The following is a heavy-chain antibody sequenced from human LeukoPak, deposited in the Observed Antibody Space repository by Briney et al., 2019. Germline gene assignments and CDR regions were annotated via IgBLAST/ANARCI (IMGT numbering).Heavy chain of an antibody. Sequence: SETLSLTCAVYGGSFSGYYWSWIRQPPGKGLEWIGEINHSGSTNYNPSLKSRVTMSVDTSKNQFSLKLSSVTAADTAVYYCARDFTIFGVVIDAFDIWGQGTMVTVSS. J-gene: IGHJ3*02. CDR3: ARDFTIFGVVIDAFDI. CDR2: INHSGST. CDR1: GGSFSGYY. V-gene: IGHV4-34*01. D-gene: IGHD3-3*01.